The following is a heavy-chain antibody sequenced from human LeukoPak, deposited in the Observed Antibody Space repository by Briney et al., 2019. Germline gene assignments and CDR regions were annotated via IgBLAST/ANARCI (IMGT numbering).Heavy chain of an antibody. V-gene: IGHV4-59*01. CDR2: IYYSGST. Sequence: SETLSLTCTVSGGSISSYYWSWIRQPPGKGLEWIGYIYYSGSTNYNPSLKSRVAISVDTSKNQFSLKLSSVTAADTAVYYCARVPLEVEMATDGYFDYWGQGTLVTVSS. J-gene: IGHJ4*02. CDR3: ARVPLEVEMATDGYFDY. CDR1: GGSISSYY. D-gene: IGHD5-24*01.